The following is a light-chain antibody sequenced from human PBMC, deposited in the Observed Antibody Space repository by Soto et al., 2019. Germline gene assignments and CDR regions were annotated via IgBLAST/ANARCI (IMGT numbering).Light chain of an antibody. CDR1: SSDFGGYNY. J-gene: IGLJ1*01. V-gene: IGLV2-8*01. CDR2: EVS. CDR3: SSYAGSNNNYV. Sequence: QSALTQPPSASGSPGQSVTISCTVTSSDFGGYNYVSWYQQHPGKAPKLMIYEVSNRPSGVPDRFSGSKSGNTASLTVSGLQAEDEADYYCSSYAGSNNNYVFGTGTKVTVL.